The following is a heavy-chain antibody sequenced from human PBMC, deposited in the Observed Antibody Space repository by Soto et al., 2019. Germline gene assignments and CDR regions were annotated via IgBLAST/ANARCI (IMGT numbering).Heavy chain of an antibody. J-gene: IGHJ4*02. CDR1: GFTFTTYG. CDR2: ISYDGSNK. Sequence: GGSLRLSCAPSGFTFTTYGMNWVRQAPGKGLEWVAVISYDGSNKLYADSVRGRFAISRDNSKNTLYLQMDSLRPEDTAVYYCAKDRGYCSSPICLNIPDFDYWGQGAPVTVSS. CDR3: AKDRGYCSSPICLNIPDFDY. D-gene: IGHD2-2*01. V-gene: IGHV3-30*18.